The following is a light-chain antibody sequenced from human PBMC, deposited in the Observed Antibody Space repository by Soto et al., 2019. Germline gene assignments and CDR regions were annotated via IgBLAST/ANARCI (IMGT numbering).Light chain of an antibody. J-gene: IGKJ2*01. Sequence: DIQMTQSPSSLSASVGDRVTITCRASQSIATYLNWYQQKPGKAPKLLIYATSSLQTGVPSRFTGGGSGTHFTLTISSLQPEDFATYYCQQSSSSLPYTFGQGTKLEIK. CDR1: QSIATY. CDR2: ATS. V-gene: IGKV1-39*01. CDR3: QQSSSSLPYT.